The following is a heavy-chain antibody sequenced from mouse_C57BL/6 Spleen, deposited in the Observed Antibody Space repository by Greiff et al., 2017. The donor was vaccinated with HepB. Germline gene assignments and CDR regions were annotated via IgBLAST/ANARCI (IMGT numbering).Heavy chain of an antibody. J-gene: IGHJ1*03. CDR1: GFTFSDYG. V-gene: IGHV5-17*01. Sequence: EVQLVESGGGLVKPGGSLKLSCAASGFTFSDYGMHWVRQAPEKGLEWVAYISSGSSTIYYADTVKGRFTISRDNAKNTLFLQMTSLRSEDRARYNGERKEGDYWYFDVWGTGTTVTVSS. CDR2: ISSGSSTI. CDR3: ERKEGDYWYFDV. D-gene: IGHD2-13*01.